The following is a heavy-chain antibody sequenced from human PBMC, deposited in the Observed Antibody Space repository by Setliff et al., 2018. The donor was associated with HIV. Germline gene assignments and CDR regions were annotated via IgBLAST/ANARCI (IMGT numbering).Heavy chain of an antibody. J-gene: IGHJ2*01. Sequence: SETLSLTCAVSGYSISSGYYWAWIRQPPGKGLEWIGSIYHGGTTYYNPSLKSRLTISEDASKSQFSLTLRSVTAADTAVYYCARRLAIGHWYFDIWGRGTLVTVSS. CDR1: GYSISSGYY. CDR3: ARRLAIGHWYFDI. V-gene: IGHV4-38-2*01. CDR2: IYHGGTT.